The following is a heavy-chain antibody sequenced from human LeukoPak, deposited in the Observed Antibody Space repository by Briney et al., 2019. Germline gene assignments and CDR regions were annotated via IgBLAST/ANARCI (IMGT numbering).Heavy chain of an antibody. Sequence: GRSLRLSCAASGFTFSAYAMAWVRQAPGKGLECVSHITTGGSSTFHADSVKGRFTISRDNAKNSLYLQMNSLRGEDTAVYYCARVRYDSGWYDYWGQGALVIVSS. J-gene: IGHJ4*02. CDR3: ARVRYDSGWYDY. CDR2: ITTGGSST. V-gene: IGHV3-48*04. CDR1: GFTFSAYA. D-gene: IGHD6-19*01.